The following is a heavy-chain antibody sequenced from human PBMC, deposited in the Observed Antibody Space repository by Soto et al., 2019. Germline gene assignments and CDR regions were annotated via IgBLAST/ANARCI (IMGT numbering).Heavy chain of an antibody. V-gene: IGHV1-46*02. D-gene: IGHD6-13*01. Sequence: ASVKVSCKASGYTFNTYNMYWVRQAPGQGLEWMGVINPSIGSTNYAQSLQGRVTMTTDTSTTTAYMELRSLKSDDTAVYYCARVSPSSRAAEPWGQGTLVTVSS. CDR2: INPSIGST. CDR1: GYTFNTYN. CDR3: ARVSPSSRAAEP. J-gene: IGHJ4*02.